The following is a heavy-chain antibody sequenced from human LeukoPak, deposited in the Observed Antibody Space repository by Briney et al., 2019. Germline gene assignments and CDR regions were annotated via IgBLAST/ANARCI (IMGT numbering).Heavy chain of an antibody. CDR3: ARGAPPYYYGSGSLGPYYFDY. Sequence: SETLSLTCAVYGGSFSGYYWSWIRQPPGKGLEWIGEINHSGSTNYNPSLKSRVTISVDTSKNQFSLKLSSVTAADTAVYYCARGAPPYYYGSGSLGPYYFDYWGQGTLVTVSS. D-gene: IGHD3-10*01. J-gene: IGHJ4*02. V-gene: IGHV4-34*01. CDR1: GGSFSGYY. CDR2: INHSGST.